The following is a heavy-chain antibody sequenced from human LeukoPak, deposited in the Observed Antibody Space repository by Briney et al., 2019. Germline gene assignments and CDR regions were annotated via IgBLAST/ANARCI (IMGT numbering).Heavy chain of an antibody. D-gene: IGHD2-2*01. CDR1: GYTFTGYY. J-gene: IGHJ6*03. CDR2: INPNSGDT. CDR3: ARKSLGYCSSTSCYGSMDV. Sequence: ASVKVSCKASGYTFTGYYMHWVRQAPGQGLEWMGWINPNSGDTNYAQKFQGRVTMTRDTSISTAYMDLSRLRSDDTAVYYCARKSLGYCSSTSCYGSMDVWGKGTTVTVSS. V-gene: IGHV1-2*02.